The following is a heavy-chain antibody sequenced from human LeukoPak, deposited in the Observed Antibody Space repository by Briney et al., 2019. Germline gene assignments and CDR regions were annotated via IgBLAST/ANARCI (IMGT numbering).Heavy chain of an antibody. V-gene: IGHV4-59*08. CDR3: ARGARSFDY. Sequence: SQTLSLTCTVSGASISTYYWSWIRQPPGKGLEWIGYIYYIGFTSYTNYNPSLKSRVTMSVDTSKNQFSLKLSSLTAADTAVYRCARGARSFDYWGQGTLVTVSS. CDR1: GASISTYY. CDR2: IYYIGFTSYT. J-gene: IGHJ4*02.